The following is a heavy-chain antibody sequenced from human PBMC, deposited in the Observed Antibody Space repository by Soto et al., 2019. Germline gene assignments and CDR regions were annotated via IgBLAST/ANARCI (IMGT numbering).Heavy chain of an antibody. J-gene: IGHJ4*02. CDR3: AKDRPPLRSFDY. CDR2: ISGSGGST. Sequence: GESLKISCAASGFTFSSYAMSWVRQAPGKGLEWVSAISGSGGSTYYADSVKGRFTISRDNSKNTLYLQMNSLRAEDTAVYYCAKDRPPLRSFDYWGQGTLVTVSS. CDR1: GFTFSSYA. V-gene: IGHV3-23*01.